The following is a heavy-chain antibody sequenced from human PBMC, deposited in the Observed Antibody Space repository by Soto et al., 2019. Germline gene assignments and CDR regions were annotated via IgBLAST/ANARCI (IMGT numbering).Heavy chain of an antibody. D-gene: IGHD3-3*01. CDR3: AKRWSGGFWYFDL. CDR2: ISGSGGST. J-gene: IGHJ2*01. Sequence: LRLSCAASGFTFSSYSMSWVRQAPGKGLEWVSAISGSGGSTYYADSVKGRFTISRDNSKNTLYLQMNSLRAEDTAVYYCAKRWSGGFWYFDLWGRGTLVTVSS. V-gene: IGHV3-23*01. CDR1: GFTFSSYS.